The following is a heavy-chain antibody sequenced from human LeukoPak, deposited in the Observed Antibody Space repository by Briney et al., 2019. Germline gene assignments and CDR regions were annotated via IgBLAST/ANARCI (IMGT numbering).Heavy chain of an antibody. D-gene: IGHD5-18*01. V-gene: IGHV3-30*03. Sequence: GGSLRLSCAASGFTFRTYGMHWVRQAPGKGLEWVAVISYDGSNKYYAESVKGRFTISRDNSKNTLYLQMNSLRAEDTAVYYCSIPVDSYSYGSVGAFNIWGQGTMVTVSS. CDR3: SIPVDSYSYGSVGAFNI. J-gene: IGHJ3*02. CDR1: GFTFRTYG. CDR2: ISYDGSNK.